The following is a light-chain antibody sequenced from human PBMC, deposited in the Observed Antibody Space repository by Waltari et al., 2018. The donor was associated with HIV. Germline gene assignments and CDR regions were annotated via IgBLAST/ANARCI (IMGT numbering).Light chain of an antibody. CDR1: SRHSNYA. V-gene: IGLV4-69*01. CDR2: INDDGSN. CDR3: QSWASGVVV. Sequence: QIVLTPSPSASASLRASVTLTCTLTSRHSNYALPWHRQRPHTGPRYVMKINDDGSNGKGDGIHDRFAGTSSGAERYLTIASHQAEDEADYYCQSWASGVVVFGGGTKLTV. J-gene: IGLJ2*01.